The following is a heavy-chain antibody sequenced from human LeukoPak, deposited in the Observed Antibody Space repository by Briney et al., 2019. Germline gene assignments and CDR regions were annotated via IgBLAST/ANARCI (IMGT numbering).Heavy chain of an antibody. D-gene: IGHD5-18*01. Sequence: SVKVSCKASGGTFSSYAISWVRQAPGQGLEWMGGIIPIFGTANYAQKFQGRVTITADQSTSTAYMELSSLRSEDTAVYYCARSVDTAVDDAFDIWGQGTMVTVSS. CDR1: GGTFSSYA. CDR2: IIPIFGTA. J-gene: IGHJ3*02. V-gene: IGHV1-69*13. CDR3: ARSVDTAVDDAFDI.